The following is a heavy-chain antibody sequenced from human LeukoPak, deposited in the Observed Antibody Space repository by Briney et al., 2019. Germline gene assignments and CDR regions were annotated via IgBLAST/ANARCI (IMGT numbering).Heavy chain of an antibody. D-gene: IGHD6-13*01. CDR3: AKGGAAAAATRGYFQH. CDR2: ISWNSGSI. J-gene: IGHJ1*01. Sequence: HPGGSLRLSCAASGFTFDDYAMHWVRQAPGKGLEWVSGISWNSGSIGYADSVKGRFTISRDNAKNSLYLQMNSLRAEDTALYYCAKGGAAAAATRGYFQHWGQGTLVTVSS. CDR1: GFTFDDYA. V-gene: IGHV3-9*01.